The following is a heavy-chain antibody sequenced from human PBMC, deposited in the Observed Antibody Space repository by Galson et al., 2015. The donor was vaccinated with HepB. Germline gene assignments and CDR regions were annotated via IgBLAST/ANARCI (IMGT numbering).Heavy chain of an antibody. V-gene: IGHV1-3*01. CDR2: INAGNGYT. Sequence: SVKVSCKASGYSFSRYGIQWVRQAPGQRLEWMGWINAGNGYTKNSQTFKGRVAITRDTTARTVYLEVNSLRSQDTAVDYCARSGIPPFYYHTDVWGSGTTVIVSS. CDR1: GYSFSRYG. CDR3: ARSGIPPFYYHTDV. J-gene: IGHJ6*03.